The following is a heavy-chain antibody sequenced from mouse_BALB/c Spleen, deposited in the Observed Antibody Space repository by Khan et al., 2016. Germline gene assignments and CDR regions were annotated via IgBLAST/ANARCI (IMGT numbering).Heavy chain of an antibody. Sequence: QVQLQQSGPELVKPGASVKISCKASGYAFSSSWMNWVKQRPGQGLEWIGRIYPGDGDTNYNGKFKGKATLTADKSSSTAYMQLSSLTSVDSAVYFRARGYGYGAMDYWGQGTSVTVSS. CDR3: ARGYGYGAMDY. V-gene: IGHV1-82*01. J-gene: IGHJ4*01. CDR1: GYAFSSSW. D-gene: IGHD1-2*01. CDR2: IYPGDGDT.